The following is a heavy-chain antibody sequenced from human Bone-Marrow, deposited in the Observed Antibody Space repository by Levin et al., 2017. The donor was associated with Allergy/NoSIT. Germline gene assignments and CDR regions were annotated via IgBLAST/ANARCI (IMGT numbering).Heavy chain of an antibody. CDR1: GFTFSSSG. CDR2: IWYDGRNK. V-gene: IGHV3-33*01. J-gene: IGHJ4*02. CDR3: ARDIAVTGYYFDY. D-gene: IGHD6-19*01. Sequence: GGSLRLSCAASGFTFSSSGMHWVRQAPGKGLEWVAVIWYDGRNKYYADTVKGRFTISKDNSKNTLYLQMNSLRAEDTAVYYCARDIAVTGYYFDYWGQGTLVTVSS.